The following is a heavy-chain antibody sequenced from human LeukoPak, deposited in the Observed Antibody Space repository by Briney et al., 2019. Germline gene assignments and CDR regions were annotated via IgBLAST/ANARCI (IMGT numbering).Heavy chain of an antibody. Sequence: ASVKVSRKASGYTFTGYYMHWVRQSPGQGLEWMGWVNPNSGGTNYAQKFQGRVTMTRDTSISTAYMELSRLRSDDTAVYYCASLDYDFWSGKTAFDIWGQGTMVTVSS. V-gene: IGHV1-2*02. J-gene: IGHJ3*02. D-gene: IGHD3-3*01. CDR2: VNPNSGGT. CDR1: GYTFTGYY. CDR3: ASLDYDFWSGKTAFDI.